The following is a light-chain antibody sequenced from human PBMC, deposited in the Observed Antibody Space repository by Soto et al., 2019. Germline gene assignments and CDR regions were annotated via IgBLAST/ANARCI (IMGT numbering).Light chain of an antibody. CDR1: SSDVGGYNY. CDR3: SSYAGSNNNYV. CDR2: EVS. Sequence: GSPGQSVTISCTGTSSDVGGYNYVSWYQQHPGKAPKLMIYEVSKRPSGVPDRFSGSKSGNTASLTVSGLQAEDEADYYCSSYAGSNNNYVFGTGTKVTVL. V-gene: IGLV2-8*01. J-gene: IGLJ1*01.